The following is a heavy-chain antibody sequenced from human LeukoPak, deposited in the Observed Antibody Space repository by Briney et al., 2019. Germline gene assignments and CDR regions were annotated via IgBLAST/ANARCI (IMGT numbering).Heavy chain of an antibody. CDR1: GFTFSSYV. CDR2: ISSNGRST. V-gene: IGHV3-64D*06. J-gene: IGHJ5*02. D-gene: IGHD5-18*01. CDR3: VRPLWSDES. Sequence: GGSLRLSCSASGFTFSSYVMHWVRQAPGKGLEYVAAISSNGRSTYYVDSVKDRFTISRDNSKNTLYLQMSSLRVEDTAVYFCVRPLWSDESWSQGTLVTVSS.